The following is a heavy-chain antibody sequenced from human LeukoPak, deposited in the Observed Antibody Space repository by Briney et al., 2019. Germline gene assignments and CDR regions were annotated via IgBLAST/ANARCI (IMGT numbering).Heavy chain of an antibody. Sequence: GGSLRLSCVGSGFTFKSYSRNWVRQAPGKGLGWISYISSIRNTIYNADSVKDRFTISRDKHKKSLYLHMDSLRAEDTAMYYCVRDVLEQSGHPNFDSWGQGSLVTVSS. CDR2: ISSIRNTI. V-gene: IGHV3-48*01. CDR1: GFTFKSYS. CDR3: VRDVLEQSGHPNFDS. D-gene: IGHD3-3*01. J-gene: IGHJ4*02.